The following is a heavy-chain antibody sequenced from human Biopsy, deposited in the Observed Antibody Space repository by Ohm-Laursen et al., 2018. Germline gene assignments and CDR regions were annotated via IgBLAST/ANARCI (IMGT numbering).Heavy chain of an antibody. CDR3: AHGSGSYYKWDY. J-gene: IGHJ4*02. D-gene: IGHD3-10*01. Sequence: GTLSLTCTVSGGSLSSYSWSWIRQPAGKGLEWIGQIYTSGITNYNPSLKSRVTMSVDTSKKQFSLRMTSVTAADTAVYYCAHGSGSYYKWDYWGLGALVTVSS. CDR2: IYTSGIT. CDR1: GGSLSSYS. V-gene: IGHV4-4*07.